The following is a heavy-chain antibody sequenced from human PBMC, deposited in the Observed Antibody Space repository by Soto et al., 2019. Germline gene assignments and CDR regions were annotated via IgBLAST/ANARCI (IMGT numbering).Heavy chain of an antibody. CDR2: MNPNSGNT. D-gene: IGHD2-2*01. J-gene: IGHJ6*03. CDR1: GYTFTSYD. Sequence: VASVKVSCKASGYTFTSYDINWVRQATGQGPEWMGWMNPNSGNTGYAQKFQGRVTMTRNTSISTAYMELSSLRSEDTAVYYCARVFSTSAHYYYYYMDVWGKGTTVTVSS. V-gene: IGHV1-8*01. CDR3: ARVFSTSAHYYYYYMDV.